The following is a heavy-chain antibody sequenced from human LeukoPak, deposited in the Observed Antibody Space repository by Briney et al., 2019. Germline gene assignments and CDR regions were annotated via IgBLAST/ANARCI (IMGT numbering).Heavy chain of an antibody. Sequence: PGGSLRLSCAASGFTFSSYAMNWVRQAPGKGLEWVSSISSSSSYIYYADSVKGRFTISRDNAKNSLYLQMNSLRAEDTAVYYCAREPTSGSYYKEAYYYMDVWGKGTTVTISS. D-gene: IGHD3-10*01. CDR2: ISSSSSYI. J-gene: IGHJ6*03. CDR3: AREPTSGSYYKEAYYYMDV. V-gene: IGHV3-21*01. CDR1: GFTFSSYA.